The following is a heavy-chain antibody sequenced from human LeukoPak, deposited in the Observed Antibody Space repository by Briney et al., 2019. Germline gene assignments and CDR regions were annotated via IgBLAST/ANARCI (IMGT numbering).Heavy chain of an antibody. CDR2: IYPGDFDT. Sequence: GESLKISCKGSGYSFTKYWIGWVRQMPGKGLEWMGIIYPGDFDTRYSPSFQGQVTISADKSISTAYMQWSSLKASDTAMYYCARFQGGNNRCYFDIWGQGTLVIVSS. J-gene: IGHJ3*02. CDR3: ARFQGGNNRCYFDI. D-gene: IGHD6-25*01. CDR1: GYSFTKYW. V-gene: IGHV5-51*01.